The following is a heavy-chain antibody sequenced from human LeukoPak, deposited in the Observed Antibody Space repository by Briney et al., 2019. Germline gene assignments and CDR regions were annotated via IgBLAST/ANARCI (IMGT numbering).Heavy chain of an antibody. CDR2: INSDGRNT. Sequence: GGSLRLSCAASGFTFSNYWMHWVRHAPGKGLVWVSRINSDGRNTSYADSVKGRFTISRDKAKNRPDLQMNSLRAEDTAVYYCARDLGQYYDTSDNWFDPWGQGTLVTVSS. V-gene: IGHV3-74*01. D-gene: IGHD3-22*01. CDR1: GFTFSNYW. J-gene: IGHJ5*02. CDR3: ARDLGQYYDTSDNWFDP.